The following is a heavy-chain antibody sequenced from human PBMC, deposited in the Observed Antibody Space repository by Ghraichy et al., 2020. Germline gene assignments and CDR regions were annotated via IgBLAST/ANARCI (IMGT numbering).Heavy chain of an antibody. Sequence: GGSLRLSCAASGFTFSSYAMSWVRQAPGKGLEWVSAISGSGGSTYYADSVKGRFTISRDNSKNTLYLQMNSLRAEDTAVYYCAKGLLLWFGELSPYYYYGMDVWGQGTTVTVSS. D-gene: IGHD3-10*01. CDR1: GFTFSSYA. CDR3: AKGLLLWFGELSPYYYYGMDV. V-gene: IGHV3-23*01. J-gene: IGHJ6*02. CDR2: ISGSGGST.